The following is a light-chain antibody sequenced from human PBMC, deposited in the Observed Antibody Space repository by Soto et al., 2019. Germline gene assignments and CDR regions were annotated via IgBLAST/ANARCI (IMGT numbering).Light chain of an antibody. Sequence: ELVLTQSAATVASVARDSVTLYCRASQYINTRLAWYQHRPGQAPRLLIYQTSIRAAGIPARFSASGPGTDFTLTISDVQPEDFALYYCHQRQSWPRTFGQGTRLEIK. CDR1: QYINTR. J-gene: IGKJ5*01. V-gene: IGKV3D-11*01. CDR2: QTS. CDR3: HQRQSWPRT.